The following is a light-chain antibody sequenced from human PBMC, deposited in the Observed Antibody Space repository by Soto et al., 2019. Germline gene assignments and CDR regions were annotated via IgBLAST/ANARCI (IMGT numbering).Light chain of an antibody. CDR3: WSYAGSSTYV. CDR2: EDS. Sequence: QSVLTQPASVSGSPGQSITISCTGSSSGVGSYNLVSWFQQHPGKAPKLMISEDSKRPSGVSNRFSGSRSGNTASLTISGLQAEDEADYYCWSYAGSSTYVFGTGTKLTVL. CDR1: SSGVGSYNL. J-gene: IGLJ1*01. V-gene: IGLV2-23*01.